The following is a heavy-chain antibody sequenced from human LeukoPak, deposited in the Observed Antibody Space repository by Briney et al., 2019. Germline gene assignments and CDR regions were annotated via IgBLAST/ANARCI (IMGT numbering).Heavy chain of an antibody. J-gene: IGHJ3*02. CDR3: ARPPHQFSLDI. Sequence: PAGSLRLSCAASGFTFSNYWMNWVRQAPGKGLEWVANINQDGSEKNYVDSVKGRFTISRDNAKNSLYLQMNSLRAEDTAVYYCARPPHQFSLDIWGQGTVVIVSS. V-gene: IGHV3-7*03. D-gene: IGHD2-2*01. CDR2: INQDGSEK. CDR1: GFTFSNYW.